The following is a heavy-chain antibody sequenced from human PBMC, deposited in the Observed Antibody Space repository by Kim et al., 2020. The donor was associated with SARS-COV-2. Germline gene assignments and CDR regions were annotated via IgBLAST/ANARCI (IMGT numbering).Heavy chain of an antibody. V-gene: IGHV3-48*03. CDR2: STI. Sequence: STIYYADSVKGRFTISRDNAKNSLYLQMNSLRAEDTAVYYCARDQEYFQHWGQGTLVTVSS. CDR3: ARDQEYFQH. J-gene: IGHJ1*01.